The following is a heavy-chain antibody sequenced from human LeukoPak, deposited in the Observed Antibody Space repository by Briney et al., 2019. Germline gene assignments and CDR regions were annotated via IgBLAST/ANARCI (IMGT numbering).Heavy chain of an antibody. V-gene: IGHV3-21*01. J-gene: IGHJ6*03. CDR3: ARDFSGSGYYYYYMDV. CDR1: GFTFSSYS. CDR2: ISSSSSSYI. Sequence: GGSLRLSCAASGFTFSSYSMNWVRQAPGKGLEWVSSISSSSSSYIYYADSVKGRFTISRDNAKNSLYLQMNSLRAEDTAVYYCARDFSGSGYYYYYMDVWGKGTTVTISS. D-gene: IGHD3-10*01.